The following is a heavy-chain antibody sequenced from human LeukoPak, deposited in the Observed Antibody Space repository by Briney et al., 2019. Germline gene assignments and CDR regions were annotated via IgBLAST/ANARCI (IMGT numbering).Heavy chain of an antibody. D-gene: IGHD2-15*01. Sequence: APVKVSCKAFGYTFTSNYMHWVRQAPGQGPEWMGVISPSGGSTTYAQKFQGRVTLTRDMSTSTDYLELSSLRSEDTAVYYCARQWLLYDAFDIWGQGTLVTVSS. V-gene: IGHV1-46*01. CDR2: ISPSGGST. J-gene: IGHJ3*02. CDR3: ARQWLLYDAFDI. CDR1: GYTFTSNY.